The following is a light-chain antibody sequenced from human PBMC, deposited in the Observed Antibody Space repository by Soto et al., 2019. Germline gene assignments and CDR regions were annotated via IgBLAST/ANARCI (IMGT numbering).Light chain of an antibody. CDR2: GSS. CDR3: QQYFTSPPT. Sequence: ENVLTQSPGTLSLSPGERATLSCRASQSVRSTYLAWYQQKPGQAPRLLIYGSSTRAAGIPDRFSGSGSGTDFTLTISRLEPVDFAVYYCQQYFTSPPTFGPGAKV. V-gene: IGKV3-20*01. CDR1: QSVRSTY. J-gene: IGKJ3*01.